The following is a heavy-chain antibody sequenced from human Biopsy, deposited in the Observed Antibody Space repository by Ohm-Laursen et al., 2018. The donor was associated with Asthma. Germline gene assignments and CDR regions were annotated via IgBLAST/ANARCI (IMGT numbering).Heavy chain of an antibody. D-gene: IGHD5-12*01. V-gene: IGHV1-69*01. CDR1: GDSFSNYA. Sequence: SSVKVSCKVSGDSFSNYAISWVRQAPGQGLEWMGGIIPIFGTANYAQKFQGRVTITADESTSTAYMELSSLSSEDTAVYYCARGYSGSDRIVYYYSGLEVWGQGTTVTVSS. CDR2: IIPIFGTA. J-gene: IGHJ6*02. CDR3: ARGYSGSDRIVYYYSGLEV.